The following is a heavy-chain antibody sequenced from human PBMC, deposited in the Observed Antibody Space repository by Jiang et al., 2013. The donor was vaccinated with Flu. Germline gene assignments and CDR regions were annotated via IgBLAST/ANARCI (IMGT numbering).Heavy chain of an antibody. Sequence: LLKPSETLSLTCAVSGDSFSGYYWSWIRQPPGKGLEWIGEINHSGSTDYNPSLKSRVTISLDTSKNQFSLKLSSVTAADTAVYYCARVIELVVHYYMDVWDKGTTVTASS. CDR2: INHSGST. V-gene: IGHV4-34*01. CDR1: GDSFSGYY. CDR3: ARVIELVVHYYMDV. D-gene: IGHD6-6*01. J-gene: IGHJ6*03.